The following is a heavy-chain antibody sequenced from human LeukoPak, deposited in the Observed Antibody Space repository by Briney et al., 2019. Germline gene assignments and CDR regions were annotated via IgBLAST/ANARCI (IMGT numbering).Heavy chain of an antibody. CDR3: ARLAVAGRDQDH. CDR2: IYSGGST. CDR1: GFTVSSNY. J-gene: IGHJ4*02. D-gene: IGHD6-19*01. Sequence: GGSLRLSCAASGFTVSSNYMSWVRQAPGKGLEWVSVIYSGGSTYYADSVKGRFTISRDNSKNTLYLQMNSLRAEDTAVYYCARLAVAGRDQDHWGQGTLVTVSS. V-gene: IGHV3-66*01.